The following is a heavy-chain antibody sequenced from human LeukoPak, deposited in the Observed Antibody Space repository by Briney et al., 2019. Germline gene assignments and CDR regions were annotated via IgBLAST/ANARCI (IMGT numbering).Heavy chain of an antibody. D-gene: IGHD3-10*01. CDR1: GFTFSSYD. CDR3: AKDVGSGSYYKGLRYFDY. CDR2: ISGSGGST. Sequence: PGGSLRLSCAASGFTFSSYDMSWVRQAPGKGLEWVSAISGSGGSTYYADSVKGRFTISRDNSKNTLHLQMNSLRAEDTAVYYCAKDVGSGSYYKGLRYFDYWGQGTLVTVSS. J-gene: IGHJ4*02. V-gene: IGHV3-23*01.